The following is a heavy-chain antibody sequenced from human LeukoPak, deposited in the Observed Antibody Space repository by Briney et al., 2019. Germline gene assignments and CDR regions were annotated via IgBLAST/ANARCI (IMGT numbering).Heavy chain of an antibody. J-gene: IGHJ5*01. CDR1: GFTFSTYW. V-gene: IGHV3-21*01. D-gene: IGHD2-8*02. CDR2: ISSTSAYI. Sequence: PGGSLRLFCAASGFTFSTYWMSWVRQAPGKGLEWVSSISSTSAYIHYADSVKGRFTISRDNVDNVVYLEMNSLGAEDTATYYCARVAVSGPTGWFDSWGQGTLVIVSS. CDR3: ARVAVSGPTGWFDS.